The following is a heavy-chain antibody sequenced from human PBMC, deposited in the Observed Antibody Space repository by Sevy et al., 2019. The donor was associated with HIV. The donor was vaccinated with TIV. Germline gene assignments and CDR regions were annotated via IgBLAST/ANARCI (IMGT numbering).Heavy chain of an antibody. Sequence: GGSLRLSCAASGFTFSSYWMSWVRQAPGKGLEWVANIKQDGSEKYYVDSVKGRFTISSDNAKNSLYLQMNSLRAEDTAVYYCAREYYYDSSGSDYWGQGTLVTVSS. J-gene: IGHJ4*02. CDR1: GFTFSSYW. CDR2: IKQDGSEK. CDR3: AREYYYDSSGSDY. D-gene: IGHD3-22*01. V-gene: IGHV3-7*03.